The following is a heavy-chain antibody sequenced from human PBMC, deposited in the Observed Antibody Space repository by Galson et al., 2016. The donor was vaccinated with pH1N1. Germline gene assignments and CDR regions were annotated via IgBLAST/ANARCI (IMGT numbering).Heavy chain of an antibody. CDR1: GGSVSNNY. V-gene: IGHV4-59*02. CDR2: IYYNGNT. D-gene: IGHD1-26*01. J-gene: IGHJ4*02. Sequence: TLSLTCTVSGGSVSNNYYSWIRQSPGKGLEWIAYIYYNGNTKYNPSLKSRVTISLDTSKNQVSLNLTSVTAADTAIYYCAKEGASRSAGYFESWGREPWSPSPQ. CDR3: AKEGASRSAGYFES.